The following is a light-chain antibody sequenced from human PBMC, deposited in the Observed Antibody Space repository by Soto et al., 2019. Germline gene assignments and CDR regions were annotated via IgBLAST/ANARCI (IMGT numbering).Light chain of an antibody. J-gene: IGLJ3*02. CDR1: SSDVGGWDY. V-gene: IGLV2-14*01. CDR3: ASFSSSNTCV. CDR2: EVT. Sequence: QSALTQPASVSGSPGQTITISCTGTSSDVGGWDYVSWYQHHPGKAPKVMVYEVTNRPSGVSDRFSGSKSGNTASLSISGLQAEDEADYYCASFSSSNTCVFGGGTKLTVL.